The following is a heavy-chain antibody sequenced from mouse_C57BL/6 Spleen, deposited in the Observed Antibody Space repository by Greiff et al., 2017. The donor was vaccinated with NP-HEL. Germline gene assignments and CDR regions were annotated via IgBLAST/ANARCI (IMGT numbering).Heavy chain of an antibody. Sequence: QVQLQQSGAELARPGASVKMSCKASGYTFTSYTMHWVKQRPGQGLEWIGYINPSSGYTKYNQKFKDKATLTADKSSSTAYMQRSSLTSEDSAVYYGGRGGGYYPYFDYWGQGTTLTVSS. CDR2: INPSSGYT. V-gene: IGHV1-4*01. CDR1: GYTFTSYT. J-gene: IGHJ2*01. D-gene: IGHD2-3*01. CDR3: GRGGGYYPYFDY.